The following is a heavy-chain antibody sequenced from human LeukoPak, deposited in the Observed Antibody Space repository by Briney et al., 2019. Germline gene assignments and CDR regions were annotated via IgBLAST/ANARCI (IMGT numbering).Heavy chain of an antibody. CDR2: IYGSGDGT. CDR3: AKAHAPSGSYADY. Sequence: GGSLRLSCAACGFTFSDYAMTWVRQAPGKGLEWVSTIYGSGDGTYYADSVKGRFTISRDNSKNTLYVQMNSLRAEDTAVYYCAKAHAPSGSYADYWGQGTLVTVSS. J-gene: IGHJ4*02. V-gene: IGHV3-23*01. CDR1: GFTFSDYA. D-gene: IGHD1-26*01.